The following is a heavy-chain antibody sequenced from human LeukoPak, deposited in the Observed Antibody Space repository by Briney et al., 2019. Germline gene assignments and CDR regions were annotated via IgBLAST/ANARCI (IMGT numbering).Heavy chain of an antibody. CDR3: ARHGGDRYFDWLSPRRPFHY. V-gene: IGHV4-39*01. Sequence: GSTYYNPSLKSRVTISVDTSKTQFSLKLSSVTAADTAVYYCARHGGDRYFDWLSPRRPFHYWGQGTLVTVSS. CDR2: GST. D-gene: IGHD3-9*01. J-gene: IGHJ4*02.